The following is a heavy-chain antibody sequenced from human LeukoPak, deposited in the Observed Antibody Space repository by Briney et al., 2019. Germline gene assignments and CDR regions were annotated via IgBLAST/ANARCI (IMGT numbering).Heavy chain of an antibody. CDR1: GFTFSNSA. V-gene: IGHV3-23*01. D-gene: IGHD3-10*01. CDR3: ASLWLNYYYGMDV. CDR2: ISVSGDNT. J-gene: IGHJ6*02. Sequence: GGSLRLSCAASGFTFSNSAMSWVRQAPGQGLEWVSAISVSGDNTYYADSVRGRFTISRDNSKNTLYLQMNSLRAEDTAVYYCASLWLNYYYGMDVWGQGTTVTVSS.